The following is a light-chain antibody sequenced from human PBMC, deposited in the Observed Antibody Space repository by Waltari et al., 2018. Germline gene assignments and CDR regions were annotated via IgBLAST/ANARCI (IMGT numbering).Light chain of an antibody. CDR3: SSYTSSSTWV. J-gene: IGLJ3*02. CDR2: DVS. Sequence: QSALTQPASVSGSPGQSITISCTGTSSDVGGYNYVSWYQQHPGKAPKLMIYDVSKRPSVVSNRFSGSKSGNTASLSSSGLQAEDEADYYCSSYTSSSTWVFGGGTKLTVL. CDR1: SSDVGGYNY. V-gene: IGLV2-14*01.